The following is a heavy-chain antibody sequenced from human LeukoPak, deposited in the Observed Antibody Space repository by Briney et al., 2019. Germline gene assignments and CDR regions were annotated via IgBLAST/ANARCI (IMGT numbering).Heavy chain of an antibody. CDR1: GYSISSGYY. CDR2: IYHSGNT. CDR3: ACLVDDYSNYDLDY. D-gene: IGHD4-11*01. V-gene: IGHV4-38-2*01. Sequence: SETMSLTCALSGYSISSGYYWGWMRQPPGKGLEWIGSIYHSGNTNYNTSLKRGVTISVDTTKNLCSLKLSSVTAADTAVYYCACLVDDYSNYDLDYWGQGTLVTVSS. J-gene: IGHJ4*02.